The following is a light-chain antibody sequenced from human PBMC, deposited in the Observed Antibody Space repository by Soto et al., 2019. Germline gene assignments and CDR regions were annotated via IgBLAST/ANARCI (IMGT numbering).Light chain of an antibody. V-gene: IGKV1-39*01. Sequence: DIQMTQSPSSLSASVGDRVTITCRAGQSISSYLNWYQQKPGKAPKLLIYAASNLQSGVPSRFSGSGSGTDFILTISSLQPEDFATYYCQQSYSTPPLFGQGTKLEIE. CDR1: QSISSY. CDR2: AAS. CDR3: QQSYSTPPL. J-gene: IGKJ2*01.